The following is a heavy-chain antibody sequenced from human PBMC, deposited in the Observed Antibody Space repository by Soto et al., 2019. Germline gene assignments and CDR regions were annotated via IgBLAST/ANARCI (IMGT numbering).Heavy chain of an antibody. CDR2: ISYDGNNK. D-gene: IGHD3-22*01. Sequence: QVQLVESGGGVVQPGRSLRLSCAASGFTFSNSAFHWVRQAPGKGLEWVALISYDGNNKYYADSVKGRFTISRDNSKTTLYLQMNGLRAEDTAVYYCAREVASYDSSGYFDYWGQATLVTVSS. V-gene: IGHV3-30-3*01. CDR3: AREVASYDSSGYFDY. CDR1: GFTFSNSA. J-gene: IGHJ4*02.